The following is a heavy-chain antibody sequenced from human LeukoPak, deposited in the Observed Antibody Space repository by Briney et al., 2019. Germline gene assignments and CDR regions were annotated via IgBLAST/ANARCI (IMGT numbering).Heavy chain of an antibody. J-gene: IGHJ4*02. CDR2: IYTSGST. Sequence: PSQTLSLTCTVSGGSISSGSYYWSWIRQPVGKGLEWMGRIYTSGSTNYNPSLKSRVTISVDTSKNQFSLKLSSVTAADAAVYYCARGSYDFWSGYEYWGQGTLVTVSS. CDR1: GGSISSGSYY. V-gene: IGHV4-61*02. CDR3: ARGSYDFWSGYEY. D-gene: IGHD3-3*01.